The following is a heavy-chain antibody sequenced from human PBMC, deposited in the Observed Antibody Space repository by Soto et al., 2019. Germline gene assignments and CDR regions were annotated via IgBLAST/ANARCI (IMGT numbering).Heavy chain of an antibody. CDR2: IYYSGST. D-gene: IGHD6-19*01. V-gene: IGHV4-59*01. Sequence: PSETLSLTCTVSGGSISSYYWSWIRQPPGKGLEWIGYIYYSGSTNYNPSLKSRVTISVDTSKNQFSLKLSSVTAADTAVYYCARRTSVAGTDYWGQGTLVTVSS. J-gene: IGHJ4*02. CDR1: GGSISSYY. CDR3: ARRTSVAGTDY.